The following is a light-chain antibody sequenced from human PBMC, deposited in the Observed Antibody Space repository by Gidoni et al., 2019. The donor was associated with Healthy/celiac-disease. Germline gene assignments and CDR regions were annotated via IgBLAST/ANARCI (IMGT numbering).Light chain of an antibody. CDR1: QGISSY. J-gene: IGKJ3*01. Sequence: DIQLTQSPSFLSASVGDRVTITCRASQGISSYLAWYQQKPGKAPKLLIYAASTLQSGVPSRFSGSGSGTEFTLTIRSLQPEDFATYYCQQGVTFGPGTKVDIK. V-gene: IGKV1-9*01. CDR2: AAS. CDR3: QQGVT.